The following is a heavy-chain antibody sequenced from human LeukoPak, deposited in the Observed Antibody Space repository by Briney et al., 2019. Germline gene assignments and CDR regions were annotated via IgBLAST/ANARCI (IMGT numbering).Heavy chain of an antibody. CDR2: INPSGGST. CDR1: GYTFTGYY. Sequence: ASVKVSCKASGYTFTGYYMHWVRQAPGQGLEWMGIINPSGGSTSYAQKFQGRVTMTRDTSTSTVYVELSSLRSEDTAVYYCAADTATKPPVYWGQGTLVTVSS. D-gene: IGHD5-18*01. CDR3: AADTATKPPVY. J-gene: IGHJ4*02. V-gene: IGHV1-46*03.